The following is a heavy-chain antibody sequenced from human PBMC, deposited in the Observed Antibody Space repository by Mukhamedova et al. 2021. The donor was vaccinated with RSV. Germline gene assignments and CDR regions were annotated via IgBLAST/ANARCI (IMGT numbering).Heavy chain of an antibody. D-gene: IGHD7-27*01. Sequence: GLVWLANIKQDGSDQHYVDSVKGRFTISRDNAKNSVYLQMNSMRADDTAVYYCARGNWGIGYWGQGTLVTVSA. CDR3: ARGNWGIGY. J-gene: IGHJ4*02. V-gene: IGHV3-7*03. CDR2: IKQDGSDQ.